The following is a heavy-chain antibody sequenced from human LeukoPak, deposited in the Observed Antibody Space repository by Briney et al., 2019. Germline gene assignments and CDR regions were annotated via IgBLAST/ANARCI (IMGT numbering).Heavy chain of an antibody. CDR2: ISWNSGSI. CDR3: AKDNYYDILTGYFS. V-gene: IGHV3-9*01. CDR1: GFTFDDYA. Sequence: GRSLRLSCAASGFTFDDYAMHWVRQAPGKGLEWVSGISWNSGSIGYADSVKGRFTISRDNAKNSLYLQMNSLGAEDTALYYCAKDNYYDILTGYFSWGQGTLVTVSS. D-gene: IGHD3-9*01. J-gene: IGHJ4*02.